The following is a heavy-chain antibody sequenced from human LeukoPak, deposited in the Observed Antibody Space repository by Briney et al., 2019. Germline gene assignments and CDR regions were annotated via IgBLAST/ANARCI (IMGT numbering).Heavy chain of an antibody. Sequence: SETLSLTCAVYGGSFSGYYWSWIRQPPGKGLEWIGEINHSGSTNYNPSLKSRVTISVGTSKNQFSLKLSSVTAADTAVYYCARSSKNRILTGYYAYWGQGTLVTVSS. J-gene: IGHJ4*02. CDR2: INHSGST. D-gene: IGHD3-9*01. CDR3: ARSSKNRILTGYYAY. V-gene: IGHV4-34*01. CDR1: GGSFSGYY.